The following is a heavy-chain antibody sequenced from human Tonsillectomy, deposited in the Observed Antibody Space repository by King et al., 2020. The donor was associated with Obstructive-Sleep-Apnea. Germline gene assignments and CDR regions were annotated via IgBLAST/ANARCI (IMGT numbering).Heavy chain of an antibody. CDR2: IYYSGST. J-gene: IGHJ3*02. CDR3: AIDTWDAFDI. D-gene: IGHD3-16*01. CDR1: GGSISSSSYY. Sequence: MQLQESGPGLVKPSETLSLTCTVSGGSISSSSYYWGWIRQPPGKGLEWIGSIYYSGSTYYNPSLKSRGTISVDKSKKQFSLKLSSVTAADTAVYYCAIDTWDAFDIWGQGTMVTVSS. V-gene: IGHV4-39*07.